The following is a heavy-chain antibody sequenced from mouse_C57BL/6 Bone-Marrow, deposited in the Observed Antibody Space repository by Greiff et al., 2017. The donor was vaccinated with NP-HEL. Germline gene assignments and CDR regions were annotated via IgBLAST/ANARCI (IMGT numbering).Heavy chain of an antibody. J-gene: IGHJ1*03. CDR3: TRSYYSNYLWYFDV. V-gene: IGHV5-9-1*02. Sequence: EVHLVESGEGLVKPGGSLKLSCAASGFTFSSYAMSWVRQTPEKRLEWVAYISSGGDYIYYADTVKGRFTISRDNARNTLYLQMSSLKSEDTAMYYCTRSYYSNYLWYFDVWGTGTTVTVSS. CDR1: GFTFSSYA. CDR2: ISSGGDYI. D-gene: IGHD2-5*01.